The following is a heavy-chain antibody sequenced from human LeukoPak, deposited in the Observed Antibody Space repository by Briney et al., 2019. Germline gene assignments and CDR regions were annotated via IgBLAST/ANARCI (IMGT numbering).Heavy chain of an antibody. CDR2: INPSGGST. Sequence: ASVNVSCKASGYTFTSYYVYWVRQAPGQGLEWMGIINPSGGSTSYAQKFQGRVTMTRDTSTSTVYMELSSLRSEDTAVYYCAKDLVGATGYWGQGTLVTVSS. D-gene: IGHD1-26*01. CDR1: GYTFTSYY. J-gene: IGHJ4*02. V-gene: IGHV1-46*01. CDR3: AKDLVGATGY.